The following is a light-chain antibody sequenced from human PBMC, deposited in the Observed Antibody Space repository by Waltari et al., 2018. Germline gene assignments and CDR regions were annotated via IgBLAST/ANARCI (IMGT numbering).Light chain of an antibody. Sequence: CRTSQSVNSYLAWYQHKPGQAPRLLIYDAYNRATGIPARFSGSGSGTDFTLTISSQEPDDFALYYCQQRFTWPSITFGQGTRLEIK. V-gene: IGKV3-11*01. CDR2: DAY. J-gene: IGKJ5*01. CDR3: QQRFTWPSIT. CDR1: QSVNSY.